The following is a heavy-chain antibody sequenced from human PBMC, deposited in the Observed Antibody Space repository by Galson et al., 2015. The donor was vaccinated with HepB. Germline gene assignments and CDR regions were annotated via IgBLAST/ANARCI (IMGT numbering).Heavy chain of an antibody. J-gene: IGHJ4*02. D-gene: IGHD2-2*01. V-gene: IGHV3-30*04. CDR2: ITSDGSNT. CDR3: AKDGLMVPNDPYQFHY. CDR1: GFTFTSYA. Sequence: SLRLSCAASGFTFTSYAMTWVRQAPGKGLEWVAIITSDGSNTYYTDSVKGRFTISRDNSKNTLYLQLNSLRAEDTAVYYCAKDGLMVPNDPYQFHYWGQGTVVSVSS.